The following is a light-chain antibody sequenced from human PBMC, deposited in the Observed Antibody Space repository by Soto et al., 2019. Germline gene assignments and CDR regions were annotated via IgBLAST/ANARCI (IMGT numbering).Light chain of an antibody. CDR2: DAS. CDR3: PPCSWHPSTVT. Sequence: EIVMTQSPATLSVSPGERATLSCRASQSVSSNLAGYQQKPGQAPRLLIYDASTRATGIPARFSGSGSGTEYTLTISSLQSEDSAVYYCPPCSWHPSTVTSGVGTKAEIK. J-gene: IGKJ4*01. CDR1: QSVSSN. V-gene: IGKV3-15*01.